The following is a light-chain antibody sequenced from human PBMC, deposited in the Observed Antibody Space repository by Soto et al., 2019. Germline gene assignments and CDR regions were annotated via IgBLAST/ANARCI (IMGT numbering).Light chain of an antibody. CDR3: SSYTSRSTRHVV. CDR2: DVS. J-gene: IGLJ2*01. CDR1: SSDVGGYNY. Sequence: QSALTQPASVSGSPGQSITISCTGTSSDVGGYNYVSWYQQHPGKAPKLMIYDVSNRPSGVSNRFSGSKSGNTASLTISGLQSEDEADYYCSSYTSRSTRHVVFGGGTKLTVL. V-gene: IGLV2-14*01.